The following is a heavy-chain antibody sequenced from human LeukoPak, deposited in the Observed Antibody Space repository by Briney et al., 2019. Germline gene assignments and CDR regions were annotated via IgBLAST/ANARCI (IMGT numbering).Heavy chain of an antibody. Sequence: SETLSLTCTVSGGSISSYYWSWIRQPPGKGLEWIGYIYYSGSTNYNPSLKSRVTISVDTSKNQFSLKLSSVTAADTAVYYCARVAQYSSSWYSYYFDYWGQGTLVTVSS. J-gene: IGHJ4*02. V-gene: IGHV4-59*01. D-gene: IGHD6-13*01. CDR3: ARVAQYSSSWYSYYFDY. CDR2: IYYSGST. CDR1: GGSISSYY.